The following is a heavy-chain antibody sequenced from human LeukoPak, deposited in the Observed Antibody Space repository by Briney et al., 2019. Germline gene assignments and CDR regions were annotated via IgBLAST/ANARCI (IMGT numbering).Heavy chain of an antibody. CDR3: ARMGSGWYSSLDY. D-gene: IGHD6-19*01. Sequence: GGSLRLSCAASGFTFSSYAMHWVRQAPGKGLEYVSAISSNGGSTYYANSVKGRFTISRDNSKNTLYLQMGSLRAEDMAVYYCARMGSGWYSSLDYWGQGTLVTVSS. V-gene: IGHV3-64*01. CDR2: ISSNGGST. J-gene: IGHJ4*02. CDR1: GFTFSSYA.